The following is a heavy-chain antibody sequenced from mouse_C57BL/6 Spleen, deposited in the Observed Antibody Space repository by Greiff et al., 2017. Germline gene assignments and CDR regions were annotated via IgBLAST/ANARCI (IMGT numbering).Heavy chain of an antibody. J-gene: IGHJ4*01. V-gene: IGHV7-3*01. CDR3: ARYNDYEDYYAMDY. Sequence: EVKLMESGGGLVQPGGSLSLSCAASGFTFTDYYMSWVRQPPGKALEWLGFIRNKANGYTTEYSASVKGRFTISRDNSQSILYLQMNALRAEDSATYYCARYNDYEDYYAMDYWGQGTSVTVSS. D-gene: IGHD2-4*01. CDR1: GFTFTDYY. CDR2: IRNKANGYTT.